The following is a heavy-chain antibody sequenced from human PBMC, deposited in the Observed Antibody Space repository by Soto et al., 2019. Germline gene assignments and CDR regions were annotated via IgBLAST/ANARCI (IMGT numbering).Heavy chain of an antibody. J-gene: IGHJ4*02. V-gene: IGHV1-18*01. D-gene: IGHD3-22*01. CDR2: ISAYNGNT. CDR3: ARDHVAYYYDSSLGY. Sequence: QVQLVQSGAEVKKPGASVKVSCKACGYTFTSYGISWVRQAPGQGLEWMGWISAYNGNTNYAQKLQGRVTMTTDTSTSTAYMELRSLRSDDTAVYYCARDHVAYYYDSSLGYWGQGTLVTVSS. CDR1: GYTFTSYG.